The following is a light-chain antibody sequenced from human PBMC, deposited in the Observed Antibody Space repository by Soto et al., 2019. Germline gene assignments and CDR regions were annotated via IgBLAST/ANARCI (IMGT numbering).Light chain of an antibody. J-gene: IGLJ1*01. Sequence: QSALTQPASVSGSPGQSITISCTGSSSDVGAYNYVSWYQHHPDKAPKLVIYDVTNRPSGVSNRFSGSKSGNTASLTISGLQAEDEADYYCNSYTSSTTPYLFGTGTKLTVL. V-gene: IGLV2-14*03. CDR3: NSYTSSTTPYL. CDR2: DVT. CDR1: SSDVGAYNY.